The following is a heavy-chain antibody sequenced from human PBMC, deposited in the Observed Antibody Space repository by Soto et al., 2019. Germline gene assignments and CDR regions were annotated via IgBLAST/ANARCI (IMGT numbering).Heavy chain of an antibody. V-gene: IGHV3-30-3*01. CDR1: GFTFSSYA. Sequence: QVQLVESGGGVVQPGRSLRLSCAASGFTFSSYAMHWVRQAPGKGLEWVAVISYDGSNKYYADSVKGRFTISRDNSKNTLYLQMNSLRAEDTAVYYCGRDQSRGKNYYYGMDVWGQGTTVTVSS. CDR2: ISYDGSNK. CDR3: GRDQSRGKNYYYGMDV. D-gene: IGHD3-10*01. J-gene: IGHJ6*02.